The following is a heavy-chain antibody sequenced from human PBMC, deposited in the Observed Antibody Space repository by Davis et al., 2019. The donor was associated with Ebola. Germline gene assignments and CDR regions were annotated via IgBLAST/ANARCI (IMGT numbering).Heavy chain of an antibody. V-gene: IGHV3-66*01. J-gene: IGHJ4*02. D-gene: IGHD6-19*01. CDR2: IYSGGST. CDR1: GFTVSSNY. CDR3: ARSVPGIAMAGYFDY. Sequence: GESLKISCAASGFTVSSNYMSWVRQAPGKGLEWVSVIYSGGSTYYADSVKGRFTISRDSAKNSLYLQMNSLRDEDTAVYYCARSVPGIAMAGYFDYWGQGTLVTVSS.